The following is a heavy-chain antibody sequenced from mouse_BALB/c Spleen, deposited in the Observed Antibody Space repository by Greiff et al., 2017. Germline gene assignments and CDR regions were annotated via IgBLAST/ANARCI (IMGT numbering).Heavy chain of an antibody. J-gene: IGHJ2*01. CDR2: IYPGSGST. CDR3: TREGDWDYFDY. Sequence: QQPGSELVRPGASVKLSCKASGYTFTSYWMHWVKQRHGQGLEWIGNIYPGSGSTNYDEKFKSKGTLTVDTSSSTAYMHLSSLTSEDSAVYYGTREGDWDYFDYWGQGTTLTVSS. D-gene: IGHD4-1*01. V-gene: IGHV1S22*01. CDR1: GYTFTSYW.